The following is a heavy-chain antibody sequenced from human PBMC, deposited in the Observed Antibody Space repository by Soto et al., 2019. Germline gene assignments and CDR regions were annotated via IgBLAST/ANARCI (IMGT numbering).Heavy chain of an antibody. CDR3: ARTNGYSDYNLDY. CDR2: INHSGST. J-gene: IGHJ4*02. CDR1: GGSFIGYD. Sequence: SETLSLTGAVYGGSFIGYDWSWIRQPPGKGLEWIGEINHSGSTNYNPSLKSRVTISVDTSKNQFSLKLSSVTAADTAVYYCARTNGYSDYNLDYWGQGVLVTVSS. V-gene: IGHV4-34*01. D-gene: IGHD4-17*01.